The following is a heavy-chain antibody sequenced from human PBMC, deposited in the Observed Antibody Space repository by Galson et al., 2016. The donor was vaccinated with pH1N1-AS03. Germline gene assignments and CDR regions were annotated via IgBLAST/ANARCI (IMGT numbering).Heavy chain of an antibody. V-gene: IGHV1-18*01. D-gene: IGHD6-25*01. Sequence: SVKVSCKASGYTFTNYGVSWVRQAPGQGLEWMGGISSFNGYTTYAQKLQDRVTMTRDTSTSTAYMELRSLRSDDTAVYFCARDAAYYYGVDVWGQGTTVLVS. CDR3: ARDAAYYYGVDV. J-gene: IGHJ6*02. CDR2: ISSFNGYT. CDR1: GYTFTNYG.